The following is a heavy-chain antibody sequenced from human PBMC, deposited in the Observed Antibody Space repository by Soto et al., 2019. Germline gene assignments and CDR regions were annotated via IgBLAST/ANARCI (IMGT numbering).Heavy chain of an antibody. Sequence: QVQLVESGGGVVQPGRSLRLSCAASGFTFSSSAMHWVRQAPGKGLEWVAVISYDGRFEYYADSVKARFTISRDNSKNMLSLQMNSLRAEDTAVYSCARQIRTGIWYLDLWGRGTLVTVSS. D-gene: IGHD1-1*01. J-gene: IGHJ2*01. V-gene: IGHV3-30*04. CDR2: ISYDGRFE. CDR1: GFTFSSSA. CDR3: ARQIRTGIWYLDL.